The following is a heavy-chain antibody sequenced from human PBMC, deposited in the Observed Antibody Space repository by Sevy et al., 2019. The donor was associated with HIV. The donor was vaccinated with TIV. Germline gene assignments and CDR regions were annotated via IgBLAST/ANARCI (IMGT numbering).Heavy chain of an antibody. CDR1: GFSFKNVW. V-gene: IGHV3-15*01. J-gene: IGHJ3*02. D-gene: IGHD1-26*01. CDR3: ATVLGAGAAGAFEI. CDR2: AKRKSDGGSI. Sequence: GGSLRLSCAGSGFSFKNVWMTWVRQTPGKGLEWVGHAKRKSDGGSIDYGSPVNGRITISRDDSKDMLYLQMSSLKTEDTGVYYCATVLGAGAAGAFEIWGQGPMVTVSS.